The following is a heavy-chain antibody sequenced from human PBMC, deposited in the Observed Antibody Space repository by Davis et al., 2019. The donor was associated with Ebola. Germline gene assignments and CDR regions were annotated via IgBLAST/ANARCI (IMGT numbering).Heavy chain of an antibody. D-gene: IGHD1-26*01. J-gene: IGHJ6*02. Sequence: GESLKISCAASGFTFSIYTMNWVRQAPGKGLEWVSYISSSSSTIYYADSVKGRFTISRDNAKNSLYLQMNSLRDEDTAVYYCARDPRSGSYYLYYYYGMDVWGQGTTVTVSS. CDR1: GFTFSIYT. V-gene: IGHV3-48*02. CDR3: ARDPRSGSYYLYYYYGMDV. CDR2: ISSSSSTI.